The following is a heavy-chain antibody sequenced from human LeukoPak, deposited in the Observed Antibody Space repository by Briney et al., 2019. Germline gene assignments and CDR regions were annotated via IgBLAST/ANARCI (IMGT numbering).Heavy chain of an antibody. J-gene: IGHJ4*02. CDR3: ARNLLPTRTQRITMVRDIYYFDY. Sequence: GASVKVSCKASGYTFTSYYMHWVRQAPGQGLEWMGGIIPIFGTANYAQKFQGRVTITADESTSTAYMELSSLRSEDTAVYYCARNLLPTRTQRITMVRDIYYFDYWGQGTLVTVSS. CDR1: GYTFTSYY. D-gene: IGHD3-10*01. V-gene: IGHV1-69*13. CDR2: IIPIFGTA.